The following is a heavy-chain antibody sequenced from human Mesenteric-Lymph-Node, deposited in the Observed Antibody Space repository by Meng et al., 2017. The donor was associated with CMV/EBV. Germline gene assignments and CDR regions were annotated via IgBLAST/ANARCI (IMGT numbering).Heavy chain of an antibody. V-gene: IGHV3-23*03. CDR3: AKVSSGWRDV. D-gene: IGHD6-19*01. CDR2: VYSDGRSV. CDR1: GFTFGHFA. J-gene: IGHJ6*02. Sequence: GESLKISCAGSGFTFGHFAMTWVRQAPGKGLEWVSLVYSDGRSVSYADSVKGRFSISRDNSKNTLYLQMNSLRAEDTAVYYCAKVSSGWRDVWGQGTTVTVSS.